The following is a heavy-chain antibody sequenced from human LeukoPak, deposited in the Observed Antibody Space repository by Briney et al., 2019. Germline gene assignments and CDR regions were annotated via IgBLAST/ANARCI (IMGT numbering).Heavy chain of an antibody. CDR2: MNPNSGNT. CDR1: GYTFTSYD. J-gene: IGHJ5*02. Sequence: ASVKVSCKASGYTFTSYDINWVRQATGQGLEWMGWMNPNSGNTGYAQKFQGRVTITRNTSISTAYMELSSLRSEDTAVYYCAREIYRTTVTTGGTVFDPWGQGTPVTVSS. CDR3: AREIYRTTVTTGGTVFDP. V-gene: IGHV1-8*03. D-gene: IGHD4-11*01.